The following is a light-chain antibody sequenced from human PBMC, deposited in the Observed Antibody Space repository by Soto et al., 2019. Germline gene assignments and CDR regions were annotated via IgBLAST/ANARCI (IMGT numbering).Light chain of an antibody. CDR2: DAS. J-gene: IGKJ4*01. CDR1: QSVRSY. CDR3: QQRSNWPLT. V-gene: IGKV3-11*01. Sequence: EIVLTQSPATLSLSPVEIANLSCRASQSVRSYLAWYQHKHGQAPRLLIYDASNRATGIPARFSGSGSGTDFTLTISSLEPEDFAVYYCQQRSNWPLTFGGGTKVDIK.